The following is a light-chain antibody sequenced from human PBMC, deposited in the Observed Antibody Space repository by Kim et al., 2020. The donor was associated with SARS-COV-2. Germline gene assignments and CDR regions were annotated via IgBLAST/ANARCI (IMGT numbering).Light chain of an antibody. V-gene: IGKV3-20*01. CDR2: DAS. Sequence: PGERATLSCRASQSVCSSCLAWYQQTPGQAPRLLIYDASRRATGIPDRFSGGGSGTDFTLTISRLEPEDFAVYYCQQYGASSITFGQGTRLE. CDR1: QSVCSSC. CDR3: QQYGASSIT. J-gene: IGKJ5*01.